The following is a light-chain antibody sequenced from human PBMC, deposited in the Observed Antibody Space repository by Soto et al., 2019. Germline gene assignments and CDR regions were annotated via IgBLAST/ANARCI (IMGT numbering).Light chain of an antibody. CDR1: SSDVGGYNY. J-gene: IGLJ2*01. V-gene: IGLV2-8*01. CDR2: EVS. Sequence: QSALTQPPSASGSPGQSVTISCTGTSSDVGGYNYVSWYQQHPGKAPKLMIYEVSVRPSGVPDRFSGSKSGNTASLTVSRLQAEDEADYYCSSYAGSNNFVVFGGGTKLTVL. CDR3: SSYAGSNNFVV.